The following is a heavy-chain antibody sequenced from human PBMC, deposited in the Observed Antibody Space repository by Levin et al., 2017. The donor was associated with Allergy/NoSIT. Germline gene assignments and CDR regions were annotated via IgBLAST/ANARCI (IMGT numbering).Heavy chain of an antibody. V-gene: IGHV4-59*01. D-gene: IGHD6-19*01. CDR3: ARASSGWYYATY. J-gene: IGHJ4*02. CDR1: GGSISSYY. Sequence: NTSETLSLTCTVSGGSISSYYWSWIRQPPGKGLEWIGYIYYSGSTNYNPSLKSRVTISVDTSKNQFSLKLSSVTAADTAVYYCARASSGWYYATYWGQGTLVTVSS. CDR2: IYYSGST.